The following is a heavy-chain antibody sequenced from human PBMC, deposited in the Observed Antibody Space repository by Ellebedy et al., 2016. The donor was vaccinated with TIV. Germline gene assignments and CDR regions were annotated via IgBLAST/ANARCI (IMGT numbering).Heavy chain of an antibody. CDR1: GFTVSSNY. J-gene: IGHJ6*02. V-gene: IGHV3-53*01. CDR2: IYSGGST. Sequence: GGSLRLSXAASGFTVSSNYMSWVRQAPGKGLEWVSVIYSGGSTYYADSVKGRFTISRDNSKNTLYLQMNSLRAEDTAVYYCARVSIGGYYYYGMDVWGQGTTVTVSS. D-gene: IGHD3-16*01. CDR3: ARVSIGGYYYYGMDV.